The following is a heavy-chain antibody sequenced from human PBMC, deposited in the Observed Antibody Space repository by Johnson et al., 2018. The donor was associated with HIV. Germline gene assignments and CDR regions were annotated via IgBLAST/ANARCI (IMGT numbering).Heavy chain of an antibody. V-gene: IGHV3-66*02. CDR2: IYSDGST. D-gene: IGHD4-17*01. Sequence: EVQLLESGGGLVQPGGSLRLSCVATAFTVSSNYMSWVRQAPGKGLEWVSAIYSDGSTYYAESVKGRFTISRDSSKNTLYLQTNSLRAEDTAVYYCARDGTTGPSGDAYDIWGQGTMVTVSS. CDR3: ARDGTTGPSGDAYDI. CDR1: AFTVSSNY. J-gene: IGHJ3*02.